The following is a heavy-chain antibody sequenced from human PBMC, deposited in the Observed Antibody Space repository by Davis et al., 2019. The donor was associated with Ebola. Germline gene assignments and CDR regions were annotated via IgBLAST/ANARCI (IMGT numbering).Heavy chain of an antibody. J-gene: IGHJ3*02. CDR1: GYTFTSYF. D-gene: IGHD3-22*01. CDR3: ARSPYYYDSSGYYYADAFDI. V-gene: IGHV1-46*01. CDR2: INPSGGGT. Sequence: AASVKVSCKASGYTFTSYFMHWVRQAPGQGLEWMGVINPSGGGTTYAQKFQGRVTMTRDTSTSTVYMELSSLRSEDTAVYYCARSPYYYDSSGYYYADAFDIWGQGTMVTVSS.